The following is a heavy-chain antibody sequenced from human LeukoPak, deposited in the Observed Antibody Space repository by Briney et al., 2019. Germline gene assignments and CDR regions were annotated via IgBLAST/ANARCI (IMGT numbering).Heavy chain of an antibody. CDR1: GFTFSSYW. V-gene: IGHV3-48*02. J-gene: IGHJ4*02. Sequence: GGSLRLSCIASGFTFSSYWMTWVRQAPGKGLEWLSFISSISSTIYYADSVQGRFTVSRDNVENSLYLQMNSLRDEDTAVYYCARDGRPADYWGQGTLVTVSS. CDR3: ARDGRPADY. CDR2: ISSISSTI. D-gene: IGHD3/OR15-3a*01.